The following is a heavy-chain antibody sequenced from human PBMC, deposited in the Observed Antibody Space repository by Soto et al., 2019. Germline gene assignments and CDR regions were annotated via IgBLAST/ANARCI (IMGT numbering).Heavy chain of an antibody. CDR3: AKDHRYCSSTTCPLDY. Sequence: GGSLRLSCAASGFTFSGYGMHWVRQAPGKGLEWVAIIRYDGSNEDYADSVKGRFTISRDNSKNTLYLQMNSLRAEDTAVYYCAKDHRYCSSTTCPLDYWGQGTLVTVS. D-gene: IGHD2-2*01. CDR1: GFTFSGYG. V-gene: IGHV3-30*02. J-gene: IGHJ4*02. CDR2: IRYDGSNE.